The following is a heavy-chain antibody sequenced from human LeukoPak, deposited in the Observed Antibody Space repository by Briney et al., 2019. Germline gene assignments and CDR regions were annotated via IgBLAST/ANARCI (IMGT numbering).Heavy chain of an antibody. Sequence: PETLSVTPTLPRGSPSRYSWSCSPQPPRKRLERSGHIHDRGSTKYNPSMKSRVSISVDTSKTRFCLKLSSVTAADTAVYYCARDRREQYCSGGSCYSALGFFDYWGQGTLVTVSS. J-gene: IGHJ4*02. CDR2: IHDRGST. CDR1: RGSPSRYS. CDR3: ARDRREQYCSGGSCYSALGFFDY. D-gene: IGHD2-15*01. V-gene: IGHV4-59*01.